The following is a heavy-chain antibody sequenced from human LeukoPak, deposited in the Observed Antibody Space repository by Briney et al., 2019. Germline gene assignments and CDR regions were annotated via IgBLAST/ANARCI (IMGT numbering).Heavy chain of an antibody. J-gene: IGHJ4*02. Sequence: GGSLRLSCAASGVTFSTDAMNWVRQAPGKGLEWVSSIGAGGGSIYYADSVKGRFTISRGNSKNMLYLQMGSLRAEDTAVYYCAGGGVRWELHFWGQGTLVTVSS. V-gene: IGHV3-23*01. CDR1: GVTFSTDA. D-gene: IGHD3-16*01. CDR3: AGGGVRWELHF. CDR2: IGAGGGSI.